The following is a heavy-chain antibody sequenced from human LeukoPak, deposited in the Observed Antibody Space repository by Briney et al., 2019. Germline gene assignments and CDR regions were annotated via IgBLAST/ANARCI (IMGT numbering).Heavy chain of an antibody. CDR2: LNPNSGET. D-gene: IGHD3-10*01. Sequence: GASVKVSCKASGYTFTGYYMHWLRQAPGQGLEWMGRLNPNSGETGYVQKFQGRVTMTRDTSISTAYMELSSLRSEDTAVYYCARGGFGSWSYSDYWGQGTLVTVSS. CDR1: GYTFTGYY. J-gene: IGHJ4*02. V-gene: IGHV1-2*06. CDR3: ARGGFGSWSYSDY.